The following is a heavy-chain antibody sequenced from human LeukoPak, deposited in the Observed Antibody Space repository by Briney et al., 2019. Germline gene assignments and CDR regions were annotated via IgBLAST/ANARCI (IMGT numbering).Heavy chain of an antibody. J-gene: IGHJ4*02. D-gene: IGHD4/OR15-4a*01. Sequence: TLSLTCTVSGGSISSGDYSWSWIRQPPGKGLEWIGYIYYSGSTYYTPSLKSRVTISVDTSKNQFSLKLSSVTAADTAVYYCASSYGGELQADYWGQGTLVTVSS. CDR3: ASSYGGELQADY. V-gene: IGHV4-30-4*01. CDR1: GGSISSGDYS. CDR2: IYYSGST.